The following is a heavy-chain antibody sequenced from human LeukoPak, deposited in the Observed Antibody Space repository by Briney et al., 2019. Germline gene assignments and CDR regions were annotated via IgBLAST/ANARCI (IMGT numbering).Heavy chain of an antibody. V-gene: IGHV4-61*02. D-gene: IGHD2-2*01. CDR1: GGSISSGSYY. CDR3: ARDSPVVPAARNYYYYMDV. Sequence: SETLSLTCTVSGGSISSGSYYWSWIRQPAGKGLEWIGRIYTSGSTNYNPSLKSRVTISVDTSKNQFSLKLSSVTAADTAVYYCARDSPVVPAARNYYYYMDVWGKGTTVTVSS. J-gene: IGHJ6*03. CDR2: IYTSGST.